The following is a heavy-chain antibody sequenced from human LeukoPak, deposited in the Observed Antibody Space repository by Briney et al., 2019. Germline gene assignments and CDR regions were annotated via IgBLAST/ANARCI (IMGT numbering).Heavy chain of an antibody. CDR2: IYYSGST. CDR1: GGSISSGNYY. V-gene: IGHV4-61*01. J-gene: IGHJ4*02. Sequence: PSETLSLTCTVSGGSISSGNYYWSWIRQPPGKGLEWIGYIYYSGSTNYNPSLKSRVTISVDTSKNQFSLKLSSVTAADTAVYYCARASGREGYFDWLLNPNFDYWGQGTLVTVSS. D-gene: IGHD3-9*01. CDR3: ARASGREGYFDWLLNPNFDY.